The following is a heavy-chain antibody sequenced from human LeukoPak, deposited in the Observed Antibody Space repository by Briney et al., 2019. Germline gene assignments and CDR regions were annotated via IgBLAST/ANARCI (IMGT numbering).Heavy chain of an antibody. CDR1: GSSFTSYW. V-gene: IGHV5-51*01. Sequence: GESLKTSGKGSGSSFTSYWIAWGRQMPGKGLEWLGIIYPGDSDTRYSPSFQGQVTISADKSISTAYLQWSSLKASDTAMYYCARHQSVTMVRGVIAIRDWFDPWGQGTLVTVSS. D-gene: IGHD3-10*01. CDR3: ARHQSVTMVRGVIAIRDWFDP. J-gene: IGHJ5*02. CDR2: IYPGDSDT.